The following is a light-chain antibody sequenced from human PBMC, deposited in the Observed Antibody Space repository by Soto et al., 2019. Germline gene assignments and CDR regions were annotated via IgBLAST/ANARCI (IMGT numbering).Light chain of an antibody. J-gene: IGKJ5*01. V-gene: IGKV3-15*01. Sequence: EIVMTQSPATLSVSPGERATLSCRASQSVSSNLVWYQQKPGQAPRLLIYGASTRATGIPARFSGSGSGTEFTLTISSLQSEDYAVYYGQQRSSWPITFGQGTRLEIK. CDR1: QSVSSN. CDR2: GAS. CDR3: QQRSSWPIT.